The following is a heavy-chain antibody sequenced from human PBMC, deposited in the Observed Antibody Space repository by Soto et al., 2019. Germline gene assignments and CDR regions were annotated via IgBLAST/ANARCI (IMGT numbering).Heavy chain of an antibody. CDR2: IYYSGST. D-gene: IGHD2-15*01. V-gene: IGHV4-59*01. J-gene: IGHJ4*02. Sequence: SETLSLTCSVSDGSIIGYYWSWIRQTPEKGLEWIGYIYYSGSTNYNPSLKSRVTMLIDMSKNQFSLKLTSVSAADTAVYYCAAAPRYWGQGILVTAPQ. CDR1: DGSIIGYY. CDR3: AAAPRY.